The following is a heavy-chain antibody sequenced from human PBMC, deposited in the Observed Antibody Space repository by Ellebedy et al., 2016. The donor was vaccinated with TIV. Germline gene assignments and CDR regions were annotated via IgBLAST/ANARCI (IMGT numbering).Heavy chain of an antibody. CDR3: ARKSDTLLFAGGDC. Sequence: PGGSLRLSCVASGLTFSTYAMSWVRQAPGRGPECVSIIYSTGTTDYADSVRGRFTISRDSAKNTLYLQMNSLRVEETAVYYCARKSDTLLFAGGDCWGQGTLVTVSS. CDR2: IYSTGTT. V-gene: IGHV3-23*05. J-gene: IGHJ4*02. D-gene: IGHD3-16*01. CDR1: GLTFSTYA.